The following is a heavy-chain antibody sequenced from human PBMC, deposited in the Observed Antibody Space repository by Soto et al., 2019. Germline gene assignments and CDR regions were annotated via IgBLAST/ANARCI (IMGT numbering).Heavy chain of an antibody. J-gene: IGHJ3*02. Sequence: GGSLRLSCAASGFTFSSYSMNWVRQAPGKGLEWVSSISSSSSYIYYADSVKGRFTISRDNAKNSLYLQMNSLRAEDTAVYYCAREMKYCSSTSCYTPYDAFDIWGQGTMVTVSS. CDR3: AREMKYCSSTSCYTPYDAFDI. CDR2: ISSSSSYI. V-gene: IGHV3-21*01. CDR1: GFTFSSYS. D-gene: IGHD2-2*02.